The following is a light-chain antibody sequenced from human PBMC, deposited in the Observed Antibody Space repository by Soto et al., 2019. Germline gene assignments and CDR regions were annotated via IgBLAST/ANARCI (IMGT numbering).Light chain of an antibody. V-gene: IGKV1-39*01. CDR3: QQSYVLPLT. CDR1: ETVAIN. CDR2: GAS. Sequence: DIQMTQSPSTLSASVGDRVIVTCRASETVAINLNWYQQKPGKAPRLLMYGASTLQSGVPSRFSASGSGTDFTLTISSLQPEDFATYYCQQSYVLPLTFGQGTKVDIK. J-gene: IGKJ1*01.